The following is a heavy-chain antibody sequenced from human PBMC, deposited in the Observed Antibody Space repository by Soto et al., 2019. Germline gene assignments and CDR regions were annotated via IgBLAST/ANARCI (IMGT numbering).Heavy chain of an antibody. J-gene: IGHJ6*02. CDR1: GFTFSSYS. V-gene: IGHV3-48*02. CDR2: ISSSSSTI. Sequence: GGSLTLSCAASGFTFSSYSMNWVRQAPGNGLEWVSYISSSSSTIYYADSVKGRFTISRDNAKNSLYLQMSSLRDEDTAVYYCARDSFGSYYYYYGIDVWGQGTTVTV. CDR3: ARDSFGSYYYYYGIDV. D-gene: IGHD1-26*01.